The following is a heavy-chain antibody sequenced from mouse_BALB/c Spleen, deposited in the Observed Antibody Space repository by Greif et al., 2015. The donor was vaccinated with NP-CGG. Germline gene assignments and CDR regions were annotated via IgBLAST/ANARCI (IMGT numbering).Heavy chain of an antibody. CDR1: GCNIKDTY. V-gene: IGHV14-3*02. CDR3: ARYGNYVYFDV. J-gene: IGHJ1*01. D-gene: IGHD2-1*01. Sequence: VQLQQSGAELVKPGASVKLSCTASGCNIKDTYMHWVKQRPEQGLERIGRIDPANGNTKYDPKFQGKATTTADTSSNTAYLPLSSLTSEDTAFYDCARYGNYVYFDVWGAVTTVTVSS. CDR2: IDPANGNT.